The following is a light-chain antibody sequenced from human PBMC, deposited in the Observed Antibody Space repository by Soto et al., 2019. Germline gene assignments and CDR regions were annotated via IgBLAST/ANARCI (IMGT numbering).Light chain of an antibody. CDR3: TSYTSSSTPYV. CDR2: DVS. V-gene: IGLV2-14*03. Sequence: QSVLTQPSSVSGSPGQSITISCTGTSSDVGGYNYVSWYQQHPDKAPKLMIYDVSNRPSGVSNRFSGSKSGNTASLIISGLQAEDEADYYCTSYTSSSTPYVFGGGTKVTVL. J-gene: IGLJ1*01. CDR1: SSDVGGYNY.